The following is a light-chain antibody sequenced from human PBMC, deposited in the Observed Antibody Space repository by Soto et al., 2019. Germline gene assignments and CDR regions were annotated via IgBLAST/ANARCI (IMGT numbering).Light chain of an antibody. V-gene: IGKV3D-20*02. CDR3: QQRSNWPPIT. CDR2: NAS. Sequence: EIVLTQSPGTLSLSPGERATLSCRARQSVSSSYLAWYQQKPGQAPRLLIYNASSRATGIPDRFSGSGFGTDFTLTISSLEPEDAAVYYCQQRSNWPPITFGQGTRLEIK. CDR1: QSVSSSY. J-gene: IGKJ5*01.